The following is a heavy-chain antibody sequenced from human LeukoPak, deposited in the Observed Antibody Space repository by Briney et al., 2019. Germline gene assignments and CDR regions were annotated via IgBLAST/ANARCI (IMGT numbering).Heavy chain of an antibody. CDR3: ARDRMVRGVFYWFDP. V-gene: IGHV1-69*13. Sequence: ASVKVSCKASGGTFSSYAISWVRQAPGQGLEWMGGIIPVFGTANYAQKFQGRVTITADESTSTAYMELSSLRSEDTAVYYCARDRMVRGVFYWFDPWGQGTLVTVSS. D-gene: IGHD3-10*01. J-gene: IGHJ5*02. CDR1: GGTFSSYA. CDR2: IIPVFGTA.